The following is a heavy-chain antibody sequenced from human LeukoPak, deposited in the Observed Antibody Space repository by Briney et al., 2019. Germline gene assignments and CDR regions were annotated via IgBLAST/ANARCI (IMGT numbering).Heavy chain of an antibody. CDR3: ARDPKESNYPTGDY. D-gene: IGHD4-4*01. J-gene: IGHJ4*02. Sequence: GASVKVSCKASGYTFTGYYMHWVRQAPGQGLEWMGWINPNSGGTNYAQKFQGRVTMTRDTSISTAYMELSRLRSDDTAVYYCARDPKESNYPTGDYWGQGTLVTVSS. V-gene: IGHV1-2*02. CDR1: GYTFTGYY. CDR2: INPNSGGT.